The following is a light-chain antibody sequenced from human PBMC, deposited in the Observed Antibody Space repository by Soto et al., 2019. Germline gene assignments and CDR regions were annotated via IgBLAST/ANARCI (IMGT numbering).Light chain of an antibody. CDR3: QQYYSAPTWT. V-gene: IGKV4-1*01. CDR2: WAS. J-gene: IGKJ1*01. Sequence: DIVMTQSPDSLAVSLGERATINCKSSQSIFYSSNNKNYLAWFQQKPGQPPKLLIYWASTRESGVPDRFSGSGSGTDSTLTISSLQAEDVAVYYCQQYYSAPTWTFGQGTKVEIK. CDR1: QSIFYSSNNKNY.